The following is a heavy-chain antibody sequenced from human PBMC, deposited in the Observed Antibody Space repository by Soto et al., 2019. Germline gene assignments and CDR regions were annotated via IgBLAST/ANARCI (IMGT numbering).Heavy chain of an antibody. CDR2: IYPGGST. V-gene: IGHV4-4*07. Sequence: SDTLSLSCTFSDCYISGSNLLIWIRQPAGKGLEWIGRIYPGGSTNYNPSLKSRVTMSVDTSKNQFSLKLSSVAAADSAVYYCVRNYNNGYYPFDYWGQGTQVTVSS. D-gene: IGHD3-22*01. CDR3: VRNYNNGYYPFDY. CDR1: DCYISGSNL. J-gene: IGHJ4*02.